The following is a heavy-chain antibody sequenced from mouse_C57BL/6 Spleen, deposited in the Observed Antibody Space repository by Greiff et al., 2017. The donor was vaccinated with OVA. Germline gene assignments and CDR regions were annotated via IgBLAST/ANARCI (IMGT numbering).Heavy chain of an antibody. CDR3: AIYYDYDVGGYFDY. V-gene: IGHV5-17*01. Sequence: EVKVVESGGGLVKPGGSLKLSCAASGFTFSDYGMHWVRQAPEKGLEWVAYISSGSSTIYYADTVKGRFTISRDNAKNTLFLQMTSLRSEDTAMYYCAIYYDYDVGGYFDYWGRGTTLTVSS. CDR1: GFTFSDYG. CDR2: ISSGSSTI. D-gene: IGHD2-4*01. J-gene: IGHJ2*01.